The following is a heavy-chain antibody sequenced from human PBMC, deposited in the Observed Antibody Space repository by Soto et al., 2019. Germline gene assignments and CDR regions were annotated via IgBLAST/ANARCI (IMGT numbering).Heavy chain of an antibody. D-gene: IGHD6-19*01. V-gene: IGHV4-34*01. CDR2: INHSGST. Sequence: QVQLQQWGAGLLKPSETLSLTCAVYGGSFSGYYWSWIRQPPGKGLEWIGEINHSGSTNYNPSLKSRVTLSVDTATNQFSLKLSSVHAADTAVYYCARDKAGPGWYYYGMDVWGQGTTVTVSS. CDR3: ARDKAGPGWYYYGMDV. J-gene: IGHJ6*02. CDR1: GGSFSGYY.